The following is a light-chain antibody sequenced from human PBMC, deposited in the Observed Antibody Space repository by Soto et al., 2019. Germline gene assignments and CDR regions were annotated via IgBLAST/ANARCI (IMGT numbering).Light chain of an antibody. CDR1: QSVATN. Sequence: EIVMTQSPATLSVSPGERATLSCRASQSVATNLACYQQKPGQSPRLLIYGASTRATGIPAGFSGDGSGTEFTLTISSLHSEDFAVYFCQLYNKWPYTFGQGTKLEIK. CDR2: GAS. J-gene: IGKJ2*01. V-gene: IGKV3-15*01. CDR3: QLYNKWPYT.